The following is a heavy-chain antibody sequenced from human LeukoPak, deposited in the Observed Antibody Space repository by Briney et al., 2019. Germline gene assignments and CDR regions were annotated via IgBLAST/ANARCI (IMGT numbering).Heavy chain of an antibody. CDR2: IYPGDSDT. D-gene: IGHD2-8*01. Sequence: GESLKISCRASGYTFTSDWIVWVRQMPGKGLEWMGIIYPGDSDTRYSPSFQGQVTISADKSISTAYLQWSSLRASDTAMYYCARRPNLDYWGQGTLVTVSS. V-gene: IGHV5-51*01. CDR3: ARRPNLDY. CDR1: GYTFTSDW. J-gene: IGHJ4*02.